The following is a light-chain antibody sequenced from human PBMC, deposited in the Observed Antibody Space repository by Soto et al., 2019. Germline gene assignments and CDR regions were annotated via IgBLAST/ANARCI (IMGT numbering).Light chain of an antibody. Sequence: EIVMTQSPATLSGSPGERATLSCRASQSVSTSLAWYQQKPGQAPRLLIYGASTRATGIPARFSGSGSGTEFTLTISSLQSEDFAVYYCQQYNNWPPWTFGQGTKVDIK. V-gene: IGKV3-15*01. CDR3: QQYNNWPPWT. J-gene: IGKJ1*01. CDR2: GAS. CDR1: QSVSTS.